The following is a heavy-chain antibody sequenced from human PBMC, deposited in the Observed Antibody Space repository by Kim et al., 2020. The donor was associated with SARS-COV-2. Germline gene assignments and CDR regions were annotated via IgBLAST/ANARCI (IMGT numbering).Heavy chain of an antibody. Sequence: SETLSLTCTVSGGSISSGGYYWSWIRQHPGKGLEWIGYIYYSGSTYYNPSLKSRVTISVDTSKNQFSLKLSSVTAADTAVYYCARCDGSVYGSGSYYKLDYWGQGTLVTVSS. CDR1: GGSISSGGYY. D-gene: IGHD3-10*01. CDR3: ARCDGSVYGSGSYYKLDY. V-gene: IGHV4-31*03. J-gene: IGHJ4*02. CDR2: IYYSGST.